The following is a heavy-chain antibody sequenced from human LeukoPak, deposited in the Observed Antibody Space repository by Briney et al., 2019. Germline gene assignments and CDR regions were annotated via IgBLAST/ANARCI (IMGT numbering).Heavy chain of an antibody. CDR1: GYTCTSCD. CDR3: TRGSSGRRDN. D-gene: IGHD3-3*01. V-gene: IGHV1-8*01. CDR2: KNPNSGNT. J-gene: IGHJ4*02. Sequence: ASVKVSCKASGYTCTSCDINWVRRATGQRPEWRGWKNPNSGNTGYGQSFQGRITMTRDISISTAYMGLSNLTSEDTAIYYCTRGSSGRRDNGCQGTLVIVSA.